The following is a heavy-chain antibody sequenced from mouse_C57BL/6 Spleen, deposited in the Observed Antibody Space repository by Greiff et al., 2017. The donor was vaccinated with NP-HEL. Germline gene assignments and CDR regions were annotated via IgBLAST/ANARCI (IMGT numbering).Heavy chain of an antibody. J-gene: IGHJ1*03. CDR3: ARRGYGNYRYFDV. CDR1: GYTFTSYW. CDR2: INPSSGYT. Sequence: VMLVESGAELAKPGASVKLSCKASGYTFTSYWMHWVKQRPGQGLEWIGYINPSSGYTKYNQKFKDKATLTADKSSSTAYMQLSSLTYEDSAVYYCARRGYGNYRYFDVWGTGTTVTVSS. V-gene: IGHV1-7*01. D-gene: IGHD2-10*02.